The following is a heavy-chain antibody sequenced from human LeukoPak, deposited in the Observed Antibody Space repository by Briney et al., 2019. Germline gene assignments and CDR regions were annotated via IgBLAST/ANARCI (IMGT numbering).Heavy chain of an antibody. Sequence: GGSLRLSRAASGFTFSSYAMSWVRQAPGKGLEWVSAISGSGGSTYYADSVKGRFTISRDNSKNTLYLQMNSLRAEDTAVYYCANLAGGSYVWIDYWGQGTLVTVSS. CDR3: ANLAGGSYVWIDY. D-gene: IGHD1-26*01. J-gene: IGHJ4*02. V-gene: IGHV3-23*01. CDR2: ISGSGGST. CDR1: GFTFSSYA.